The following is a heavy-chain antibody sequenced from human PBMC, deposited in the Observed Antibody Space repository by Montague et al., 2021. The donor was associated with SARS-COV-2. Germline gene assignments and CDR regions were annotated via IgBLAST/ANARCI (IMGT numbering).Heavy chain of an antibody. D-gene: IGHD1-26*01. CDR1: GDSISSPRYY. CDR3: AIEVGAMVYYYGMDV. CDR2: IYYSGST. J-gene: IGHJ6*02. V-gene: IGHV4-39*01. Sequence: SETLSLTCTVSGDSISSPRYYWGWIRQPPGKGLEWIGSIYYSGSTYYNPSLKSRVTISVDTSKNQFSLKLSSVTAADTAVYYCAIEVGAMVYYYGMDVWGQGTTVTVSS.